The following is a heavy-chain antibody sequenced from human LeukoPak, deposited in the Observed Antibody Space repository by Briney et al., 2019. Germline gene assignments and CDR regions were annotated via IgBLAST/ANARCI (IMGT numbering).Heavy chain of an antibody. CDR1: GFTFRRYW. J-gene: IGHJ4*02. CDR2: IKEDGSEK. Sequence: PGGSLRLSCAASGFTFRRYWMSWFREAPGKGLEWVANIKEDGSEKSYVDSVKGRFTISRDNAKNLLYLQMNSLRAEETAVYYCARVLVGALDYWGQGTLVTVSS. CDR3: ARVLVGALDY. V-gene: IGHV3-7*03. D-gene: IGHD1-26*01.